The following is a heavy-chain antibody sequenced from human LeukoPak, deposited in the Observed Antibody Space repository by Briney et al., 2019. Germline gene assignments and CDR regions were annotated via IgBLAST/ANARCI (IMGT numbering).Heavy chain of an antibody. CDR2: ITGGGGST. D-gene: IGHD3-3*01. V-gene: IGHV3-23*01. J-gene: IGHJ4*02. CDR3: AKDGRSGAPFDR. CDR1: GNYW. Sequence: GGSLRLSCAASGNYWMHWVRQAPGKGLEWVSLITGGGGSTDYADSVKGRFTISRDNSKNTLYLQMNSLRVEDTATYYCAKDGRSGAPFDRWGQGTVLTVSS.